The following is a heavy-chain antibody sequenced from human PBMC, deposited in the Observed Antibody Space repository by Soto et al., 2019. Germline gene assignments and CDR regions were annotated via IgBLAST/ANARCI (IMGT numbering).Heavy chain of an antibody. D-gene: IGHD3-3*01. CDR3: ARGRITIFGVVLYGMDV. Sequence: PGGSLRLSCAASGFTFSSYSMNWVRQAPGKGLEWVSSISSSSSYIYYADSVKGRFTISRDNAKNSLYLQMNSLRAEDTAVYYCARGRITIFGVVLYGMDVWGQGTTVTVSS. J-gene: IGHJ6*02. V-gene: IGHV3-21*01. CDR1: GFTFSSYS. CDR2: ISSSSSYI.